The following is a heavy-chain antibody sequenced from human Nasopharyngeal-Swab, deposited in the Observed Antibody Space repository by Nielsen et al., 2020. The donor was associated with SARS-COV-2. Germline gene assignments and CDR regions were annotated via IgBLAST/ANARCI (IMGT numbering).Heavy chain of an antibody. CDR3: ARGLRSSWYLIWFDP. J-gene: IGHJ5*02. V-gene: IGHV4-34*01. CDR1: GGSISGYY. CDR2: INHSGST. D-gene: IGHD6-13*01. Sequence: SETLSLTCTVSGGSISGYYWSWIRQPPGKGLEWIGEINHSGSTNYNPSLKSRVTISVDTSKNQFSLKLSSVTAADTAVYYCARGLRSSWYLIWFDPWGQGTLVTVSS.